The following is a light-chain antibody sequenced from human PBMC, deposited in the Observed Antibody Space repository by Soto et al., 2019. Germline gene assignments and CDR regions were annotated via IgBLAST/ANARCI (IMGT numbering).Light chain of an antibody. CDR1: SSDVGSYNL. Sequence: QSALTQPASVSGSPGQSIAISCTGTSSDVGSYNLVSWYQQHPGKAPKVMIYEGSKRPSGVSNRFSGSKSGNTASLTISGLQAEDEADYYCCSYAGSSTYVSGTGTKVTVL. CDR2: EGS. CDR3: CSYAGSSTYV. V-gene: IGLV2-23*01. J-gene: IGLJ1*01.